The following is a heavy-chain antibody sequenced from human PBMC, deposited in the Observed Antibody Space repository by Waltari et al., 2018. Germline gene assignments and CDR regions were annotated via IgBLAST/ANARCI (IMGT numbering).Heavy chain of an antibody. J-gene: IGHJ4*02. Sequence: QVQLQQSGAGLLKPSETLSLTCAVYGASFSGCYLCCIRQPPGKGLEWIGEINHSGSTNYNPSLKSRVTISLDTSKNQFSLTLSSVTAADTAVYYGARGGGITVIPQGYYFDYWGQGTLVTVSS. V-gene: IGHV4-34*02. CDR2: INHSGST. CDR3: ARGGGITVIPQGYYFDY. D-gene: IGHD3-22*01. CDR1: GASFSGCY.